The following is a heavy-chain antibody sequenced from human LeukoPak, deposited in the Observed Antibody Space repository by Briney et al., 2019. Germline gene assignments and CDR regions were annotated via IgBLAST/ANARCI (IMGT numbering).Heavy chain of an antibody. CDR1: GYTFTSYG. D-gene: IGHD6-6*01. V-gene: IGHV1-18*01. CDR3: ARDIVAARRDNSFDP. J-gene: IGHJ5*02. CDR2: ISAYNGNT. Sequence: ASVKVSCKASGYTFTSYGISWVRQAPGQGLEWMGWISAYNGNTNYAQTLQGRVTMTTDTSTSTAYMELRSLRSDDTAVYYGARDIVAARRDNSFDPWGQGTLVTVS.